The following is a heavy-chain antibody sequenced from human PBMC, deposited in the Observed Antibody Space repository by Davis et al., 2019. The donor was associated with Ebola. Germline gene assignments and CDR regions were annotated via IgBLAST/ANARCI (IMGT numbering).Heavy chain of an antibody. CDR3: AGSSTWYHSAEY. CDR1: GYTFTSYA. CDR2: INAGNGNT. D-gene: IGHD6-13*01. V-gene: IGHV1-3*01. Sequence: AVSVKVSCKASGYTFTSYAIHWVRQAPGQRLEWMGWINAGNGNTKYSQKFQGRVTITRDTSASTAYMELSSLRSEDTAVYYCAGSSTWYHSAEYWGQGTLVTVSS. J-gene: IGHJ4*02.